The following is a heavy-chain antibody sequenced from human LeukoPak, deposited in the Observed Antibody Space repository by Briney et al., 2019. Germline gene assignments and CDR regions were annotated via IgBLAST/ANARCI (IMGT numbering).Heavy chain of an antibody. CDR2: INQDGSEK. Sequence: RPGGSLRLSCVASGFTFSSYWLSWVRQAPGKGLEWVAKINQDGSEKYYVDSVKGRFTISRDNSKNTLYLQMNSLRAEDTAVYYCAKGSVHGSSWDWGQGTLVTVSS. V-gene: IGHV3-7*03. CDR3: AKGSVHGSSWD. CDR1: GFTFSSYW. D-gene: IGHD6-13*01. J-gene: IGHJ4*02.